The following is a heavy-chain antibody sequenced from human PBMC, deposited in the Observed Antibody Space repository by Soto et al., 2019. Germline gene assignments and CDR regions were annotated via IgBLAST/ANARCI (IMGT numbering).Heavy chain of an antibody. V-gene: IGHV3-23*01. CDR2: ISGSGGST. J-gene: IGHJ6*03. CDR3: AKGGGDFWSGYGDYYYYYYMDV. CDR1: GFTFSSYA. Sequence: GGSLRLSCAASGFTFSSYAMSWVRQAPGKGLEWVSAISGSGGSTYYADSVKGRFTISRDNSKNTLYLQMKNLGAEDTAVYYCAKGGGDFWSGYGDYYYYYYMDVWGKGTTVTVSS. D-gene: IGHD3-3*01.